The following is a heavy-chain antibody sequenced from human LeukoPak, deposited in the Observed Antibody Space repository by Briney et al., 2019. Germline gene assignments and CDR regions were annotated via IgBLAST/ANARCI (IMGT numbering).Heavy chain of an antibody. CDR3: ASHWYLEYFQH. D-gene: IGHD6-13*01. Sequence: PSETLSLTCTVSGGAISNDYWSWIRQPPGKGLEWIGYIYTSGSTNYNPSLRSRVTITVDTSKNQFSLKVSSVTAADTAVYYCASHWYLEYFQHWSQGTLVTVSS. CDR2: IYTSGST. V-gene: IGHV4-4*09. CDR1: GGAISNDY. J-gene: IGHJ1*01.